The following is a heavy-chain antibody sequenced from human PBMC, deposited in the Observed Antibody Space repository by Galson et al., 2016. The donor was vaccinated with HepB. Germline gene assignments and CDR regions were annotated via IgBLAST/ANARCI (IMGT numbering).Heavy chain of an antibody. CDR1: GYTFSGHG. V-gene: IGHV1-18*01. CDR2: ISPYNGNT. J-gene: IGHJ5*02. Sequence: CKASGYTFSGHGIAWVRQAPGQGLEWMGYISPYNGNTDYAQNFQGRITMTTDASTSTAYMEVRSLKSDDTAVYYCARSGITRVNWFDPWGQGTLVIVSS. D-gene: IGHD1-20*01. CDR3: ARSGITRVNWFDP.